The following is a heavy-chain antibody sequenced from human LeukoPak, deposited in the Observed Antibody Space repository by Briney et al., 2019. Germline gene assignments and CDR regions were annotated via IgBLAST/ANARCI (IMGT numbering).Heavy chain of an antibody. Sequence: SETLSLTCAVYGGSFSGYYWSWIRQPPGKGLEWIGYIYYSGSTNYNPSLKSRVTISVDTSKNQFSLKLSSVTAADTAVYYCARAPTYYYDSSAFDYWGQGTLVTVSS. CDR3: ARAPTYYYDSSAFDY. D-gene: IGHD3-22*01. CDR2: IYYSGST. CDR1: GGSFSGYY. J-gene: IGHJ4*02. V-gene: IGHV4-59*01.